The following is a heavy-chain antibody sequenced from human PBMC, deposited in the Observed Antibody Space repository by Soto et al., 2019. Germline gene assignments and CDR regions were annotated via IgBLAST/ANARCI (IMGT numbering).Heavy chain of an antibody. J-gene: IGHJ4*02. Sequence: SVKVSCKASGYTFTSYDINWVRQATGQGLEWMGWINPNCGKADYAQKFQGRVTITADESTSTAYMELSSLRSEDTAVYYCARDPVTHDSSGYYPTGYWGQGTLVTVSS. CDR2: INPNCGKA. CDR3: ARDPVTHDSSGYYPTGY. CDR1: GYTFTSYD. V-gene: IGHV1-69*13. D-gene: IGHD3-22*01.